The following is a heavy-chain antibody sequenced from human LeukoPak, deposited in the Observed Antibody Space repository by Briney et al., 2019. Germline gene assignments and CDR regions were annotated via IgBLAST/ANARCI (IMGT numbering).Heavy chain of an antibody. Sequence: GGSLRLSYAASGFTFSSYSMNWVRQAPGKGLEWVSSISSSSSYIYYADSVKGRFTISRDNAKNSLYLQMNSLRAEDTAVYYCARWAVYYYYYMDVWGKGTTVTVSS. CDR3: ARWAVYYYYYMDV. CDR2: ISSSSSYI. D-gene: IGHD6-19*01. J-gene: IGHJ6*03. CDR1: GFTFSSYS. V-gene: IGHV3-21*01.